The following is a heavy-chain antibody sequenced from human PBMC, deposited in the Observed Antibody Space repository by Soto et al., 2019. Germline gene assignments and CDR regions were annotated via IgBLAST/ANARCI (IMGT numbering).Heavy chain of an antibody. CDR2: IWYDGSNK. D-gene: IGHD3-22*01. Sequence: QVQLVESGGGVVQPGRSLRLSCAASGFTFSSYGMHWVRQAPGKGLEWVAVIWYDGSNKYYAESVKGRFTISRDNSQHTLYLRMNSLRAEDTAVYYCARTLYDSSGYHHFQHWGQGTLVSVSS. J-gene: IGHJ1*01. CDR1: GFTFSSYG. V-gene: IGHV3-33*01. CDR3: ARTLYDSSGYHHFQH.